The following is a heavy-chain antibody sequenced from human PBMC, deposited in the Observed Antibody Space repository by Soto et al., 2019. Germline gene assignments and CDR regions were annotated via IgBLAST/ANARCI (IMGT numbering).Heavy chain of an antibody. D-gene: IGHD2-8*01. CDR2: VSANNGHT. Sequence: ASVKVSCKASGFTFSNYGLNWVRQAPGQGLEWMGWVSANNGHTNYAQNLQGRVSMTTDTSTSTAYMELRGLRFDDTAVYYCARDIESVTAKHFFYYYAMDVWGRVTTVTVSS. CDR1: GFTFSNYG. CDR3: ARDIESVTAKHFFYYYAMDV. J-gene: IGHJ6*02. V-gene: IGHV1-18*01.